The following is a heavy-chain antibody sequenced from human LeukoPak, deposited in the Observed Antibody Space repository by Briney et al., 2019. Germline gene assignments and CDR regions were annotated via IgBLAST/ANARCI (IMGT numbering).Heavy chain of an antibody. V-gene: IGHV3-23*01. CDR2: ISASGLTA. J-gene: IGHJ4*02. CDR3: TENT. CDR1: GFIFNNSG. Sequence: GGSLRLSCAASGFIFNNSGMGWVRQAPGRGLEWVSAISASGLTAYYGDSVRGRFTISRDNAKNTLYLHMSSLRGADTAIYYCTENTWGRGTRVTVSS.